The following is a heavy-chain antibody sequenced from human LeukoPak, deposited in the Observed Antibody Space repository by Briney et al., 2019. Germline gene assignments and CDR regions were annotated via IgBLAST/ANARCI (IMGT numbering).Heavy chain of an antibody. CDR1: ADSFSSHC. CDR3: ARDLVTVTKGFDI. D-gene: IGHD4-17*01. Sequence: SETLSLTCAVSADSFSSHCWTWIRQPPGKGLEWIGYISYIGSTNYNPSLKSRVTISIDTSKNQFSLKLSSVTAADTAVYYCARDLVTVTKGFDIWGQGTMVTVSS. CDR2: ISYIGST. V-gene: IGHV4-59*11. J-gene: IGHJ3*02.